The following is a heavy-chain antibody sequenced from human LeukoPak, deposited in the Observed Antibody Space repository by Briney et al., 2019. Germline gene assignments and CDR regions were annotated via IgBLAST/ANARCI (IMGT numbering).Heavy chain of an antibody. CDR2: ISYDGSNK. D-gene: IGHD6-19*01. CDR1: GFTFSSYG. J-gene: IGHJ1*01. CDR3: ARPYSSGWYVDFQH. V-gene: IGHV3-30*03. Sequence: GGSLRLSCAASGFTFSSYGMHWVRQAPGKGLEWVAVISYDGSNKYYADSVKGRFTISRDSSKNTLYLQMNSLRAEDTAVYYCARPYSSGWYVDFQHWGQGTLVTVSS.